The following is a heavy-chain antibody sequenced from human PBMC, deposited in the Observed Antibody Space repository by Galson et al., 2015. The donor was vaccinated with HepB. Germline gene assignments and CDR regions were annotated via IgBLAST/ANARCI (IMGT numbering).Heavy chain of an antibody. J-gene: IGHJ2*01. D-gene: IGHD4-17*01. CDR3: ARVRVRSTVTTFRYFDL. Sequence: SETLSLTCSVSGGSISGNHWSWIRQPPGKGLEWIGYIYYSGITNYSPSLESRVTISVDTSKSQFSLKLSSVTAADTAVYYCARVRVRSTVTTFRYFDLWGRGTLVTVSS. V-gene: IGHV4-59*01. CDR2: IYYSGIT. CDR1: GGSISGNH.